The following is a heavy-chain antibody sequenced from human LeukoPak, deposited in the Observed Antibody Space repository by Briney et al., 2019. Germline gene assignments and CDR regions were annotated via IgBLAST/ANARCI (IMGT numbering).Heavy chain of an antibody. CDR2: ISYDESNK. Sequence: PGGSLRLSCAASGFTFSSYGMHWVRQDPGKGLEWVAVISYDESNKYYADSVKGRFTISRDNSKNTLYLQMNTLRAEDTAVYYCARRGPMGFYYGAGSSYFDYWGQGTLVTVSS. CDR1: GFTFSSYG. V-gene: IGHV3-30*03. J-gene: IGHJ4*02. D-gene: IGHD3-10*01. CDR3: ARRGPMGFYYGAGSSYFDY.